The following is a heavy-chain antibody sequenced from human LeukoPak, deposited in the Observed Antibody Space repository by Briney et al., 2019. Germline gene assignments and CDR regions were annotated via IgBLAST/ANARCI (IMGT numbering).Heavy chain of an antibody. J-gene: IGHJ6*02. CDR2: ISSSGSTI. Sequence: PGGSLRLSCAASGFTFSDYYMSWIRQAPGKGLEWVSYISSSGSTIYYADSVKGRFTISRDNAKNSLYLQMNSLRAEDTAVYYRARDHVTMVRGVIDPGYYYYYYGMDVWGQGTTVTASS. D-gene: IGHD3-10*01. V-gene: IGHV3-11*01. CDR1: GFTFSDYY. CDR3: ARDHVTMVRGVIDPGYYYYYYGMDV.